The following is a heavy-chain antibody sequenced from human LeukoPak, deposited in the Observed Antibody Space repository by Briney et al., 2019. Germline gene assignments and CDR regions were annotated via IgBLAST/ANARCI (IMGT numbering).Heavy chain of an antibody. CDR3: AREYVVMAYYYGMDV. J-gene: IGHJ6*02. CDR2: INSDGSST. D-gene: IGHD5-24*01. CDR1: EFTFSSYW. Sequence: PGGSLRLSCAASEFTFSSYWMHWVRQAPGKGLVWVSRINSDGSSTSYADSVKGRFTISRDNAKNTLYLQMNSLRAEDTAVYYCAREYVVMAYYYGMDVWGQGTTVTVSS. V-gene: IGHV3-74*01.